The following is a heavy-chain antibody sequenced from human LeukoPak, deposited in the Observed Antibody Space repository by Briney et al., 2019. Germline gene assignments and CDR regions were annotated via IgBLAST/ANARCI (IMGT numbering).Heavy chain of an antibody. CDR1: GFTFNNYA. J-gene: IGHJ4*02. CDR2: ISGSGGST. V-gene: IGHV3-23*01. Sequence: GGSLRLSCAASGFTFNNYAMNWVRQAPGKGLEWVSGISGSGGSTYYADSVKGRFTISSDNSKNTLYLQMNRLRADDTAVYFCAKDPLSYYDSSGYRYFDYWGQGTLVTVSS. D-gene: IGHD3-22*01. CDR3: AKDPLSYYDSSGYRYFDY.